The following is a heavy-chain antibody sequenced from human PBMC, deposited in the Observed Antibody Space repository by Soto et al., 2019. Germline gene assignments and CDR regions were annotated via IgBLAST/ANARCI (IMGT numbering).Heavy chain of an antibody. J-gene: IGHJ6*02. Sequence: SSVKVSCKASGYTFTSYGISWVRQAPGQGLEWMGWISAYNGNTNYAQKLQGRVTMTTDTSTSTAYMELRSLRSDDTDVYYCARKGGSGHYYYYYGMDVWGQRTTVTV. D-gene: IGHD3-10*01. CDR3: ARKGGSGHYYYYYGMDV. CDR2: ISAYNGNT. CDR1: GYTFTSYG. V-gene: IGHV1-18*01.